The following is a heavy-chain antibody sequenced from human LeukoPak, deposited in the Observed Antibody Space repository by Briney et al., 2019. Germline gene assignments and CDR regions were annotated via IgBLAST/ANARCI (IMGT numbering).Heavy chain of an antibody. CDR3: ARDRYYDSSGYLPFDY. D-gene: IGHD3-22*01. V-gene: IGHV4-4*07. J-gene: IGHJ4*02. CDR1: GGSIGSYY. CDR2: IYTSGST. Sequence: PSETLSLTCTVSGGSIGSYYWSWIRQPAGKGLEWIGRIYTSGSTNCNPSLKSRVTMTVDTSKNQFSLKLSSVTAADTAVYYCARDRYYDSSGYLPFDYWGQGTLVTVSS.